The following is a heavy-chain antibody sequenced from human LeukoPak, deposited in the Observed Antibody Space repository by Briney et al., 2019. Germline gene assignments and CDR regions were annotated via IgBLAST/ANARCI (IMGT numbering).Heavy chain of an antibody. D-gene: IGHD2-2*01. V-gene: IGHV4-59*02. J-gene: IGHJ3*02. CDR2: LSHSGSS. CDR1: GGSVSSYY. CDR3: ARARYANAWYAFDI. Sequence: SETLSLTCTVSGGSVSSYYWSWIRQPPGRGLEWIGYLSHSGSSDSNPSLKSRVTILVDTSKNQFSLKLISVTAADTAVYYCARARYANAWYAFDIWGQGTMVTVSS.